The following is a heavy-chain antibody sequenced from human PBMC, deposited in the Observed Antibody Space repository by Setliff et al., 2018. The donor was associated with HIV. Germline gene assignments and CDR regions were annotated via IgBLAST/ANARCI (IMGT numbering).Heavy chain of an antibody. CDR3: ARRGIGKYSTGWFDF. CDR2: IYPGDSDT. Sequence: GESLKISCKGSGYSFTSYWIAWVRQMPGKGLEWMGIIYPGDSDTRYSPPFQGQVTISVDKSISTAYLQWSSLKASDTAIYYCARRGIGKYSTGWFDFWGQGTPVTVSS. D-gene: IGHD6-19*01. CDR1: GYSFTSYW. J-gene: IGHJ4*02. V-gene: IGHV5-51*01.